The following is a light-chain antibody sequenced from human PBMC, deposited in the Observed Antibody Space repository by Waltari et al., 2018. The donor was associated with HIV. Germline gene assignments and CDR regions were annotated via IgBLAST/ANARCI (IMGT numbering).Light chain of an antibody. Sequence: QSVLTQPPSASGTPGQRVTISCSGSSSNIGSNYVYWYQQLPGTAPKLLIYSNNRRPSGVPDRVYGSKSGTSASLAISGLQSVDEADYYCAAWDDSLNAWVFGGGTKLTVL. V-gene: IGLV1-44*01. J-gene: IGLJ3*02. CDR3: AAWDDSLNAWV. CDR1: SSNIGSNY. CDR2: SNN.